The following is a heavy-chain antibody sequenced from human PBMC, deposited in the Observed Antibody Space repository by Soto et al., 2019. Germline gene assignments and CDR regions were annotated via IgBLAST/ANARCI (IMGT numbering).Heavy chain of an antibody. CDR1: GGSFTTYY. CDR2: LYTSGNT. V-gene: IGHV4-4*07. CDR3: ARETVLGTDNWFDP. Sequence: QVQLQESGPGLVKPSETLSLTCTVSGGSFTTYYWNWIRQPAGKRLEWIGRLYTSGNTKYNPSLKSRLTMSLDTSKRQFSLKLSSVTAADTAIYYCARETVLGTDNWFDPCGQGILVTVSS. D-gene: IGHD6-19*01. J-gene: IGHJ5*02.